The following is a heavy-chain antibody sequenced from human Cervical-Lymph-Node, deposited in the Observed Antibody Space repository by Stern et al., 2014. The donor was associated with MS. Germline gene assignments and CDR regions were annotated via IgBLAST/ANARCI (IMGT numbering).Heavy chain of an antibody. CDR2: IWYDGSNP. V-gene: IGHV3-33*01. Sequence: VQLVESGGGVVQPGRSLRLSCAASGFSFSRYAMHWVRQAPGKGLEWVALIWYDGSNPYYAASVTGRFTISRDNFKNTLYLQMNSLRAEDTAVYYWASAYSSSHYYFDYWGQGTLVTVSS. D-gene: IGHD6-13*01. CDR3: ASAYSSSHYYFDY. J-gene: IGHJ4*02. CDR1: GFSFSRYA.